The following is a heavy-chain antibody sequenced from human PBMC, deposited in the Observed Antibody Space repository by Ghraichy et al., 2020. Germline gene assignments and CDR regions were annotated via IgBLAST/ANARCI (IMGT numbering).Heavy chain of an antibody. D-gene: IGHD6-6*01. J-gene: IGHJ4*02. CDR1: GGSFSGYY. CDR3: ARGLAAPPKN. V-gene: IGHV4-34*01. CDR2: INHSGST. Sequence: LSLTCAVYGGSFSGYYWSWIRQPPGKGLEWIGEINHSGSTNYNPSLKSRVTISVDTSKNQFSLKLSSVTAADTAVYYCARGLAAPPKNWGQGTLVTVSS.